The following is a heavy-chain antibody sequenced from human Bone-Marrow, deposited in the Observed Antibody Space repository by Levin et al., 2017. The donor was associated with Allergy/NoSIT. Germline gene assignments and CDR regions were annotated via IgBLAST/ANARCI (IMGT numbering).Heavy chain of an antibody. CDR2: ISGSASTI. D-gene: IGHD3-22*01. CDR1: GFTFFSYS. CDR3: ARDWPATIDSSGPLLDY. J-gene: IGHJ4*02. V-gene: IGHV3-48*01. Sequence: GESLKISCAASGFTFFSYSMNWVRQAPGKGLEWISYISGSASTIYYADSVKGRFTISRDNDENSLYLEMTSLRVDDTAIYYCARDWPATIDSSGPLLDYWGQGTLVTVSS.